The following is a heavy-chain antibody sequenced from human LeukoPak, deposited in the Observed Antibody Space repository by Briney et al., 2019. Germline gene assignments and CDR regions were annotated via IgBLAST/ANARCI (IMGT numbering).Heavy chain of an antibody. V-gene: IGHV5-51*01. CDR2: IHPGDSKS. J-gene: IGHJ4*02. Sequence: PGESLKISCKCFGYNFTTYWSGWVRQMPGKGLEWMGIIHPGDSKSRYSPSFQGQVTMSADKSIRTAYVQWSSLKASDTAMYYCARYCSDASCGYFDYWGQGTLVSVSS. CDR1: GYNFTTYW. CDR3: ARYCSDASCGYFDY. D-gene: IGHD2-15*01.